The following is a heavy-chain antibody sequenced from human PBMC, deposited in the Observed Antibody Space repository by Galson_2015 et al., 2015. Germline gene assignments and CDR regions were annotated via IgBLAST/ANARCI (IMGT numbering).Heavy chain of an antibody. Sequence: SLRLSCAARGFTFSSCGMHWVRQAPGKGLEWVALISDEGSIKEYADSVKGRFTISRDNSKNTLSLQMNSLRAEDTAIYYCAKDNEGYCSDGHCYSYYYYGMDVWGQVTTVTVSS. J-gene: IGHJ6*02. D-gene: IGHD2-15*01. CDR2: ISDEGSIK. V-gene: IGHV3-30*18. CDR3: AKDNEGYCSDGHCYSYYYYGMDV. CDR1: GFTFSSCG.